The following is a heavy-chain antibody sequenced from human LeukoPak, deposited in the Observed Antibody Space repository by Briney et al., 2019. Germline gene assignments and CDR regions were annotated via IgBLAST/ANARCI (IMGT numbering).Heavy chain of an antibody. J-gene: IGHJ5*02. V-gene: IGHV3-7*01. D-gene: IGHD4-17*01. CDR3: ARDRAVTRFDP. Sequence: PEGSLRLSCAASGFTFSSYWMSWVRQAPRKGLEWVANIKQDGSEKYYVDSVKGRFTISRDNAKNSLYLQMNSLRAEDTAVYYCARDRAVTRFDPWGQGTLVTVSS. CDR1: GFTFSSYW. CDR2: IKQDGSEK.